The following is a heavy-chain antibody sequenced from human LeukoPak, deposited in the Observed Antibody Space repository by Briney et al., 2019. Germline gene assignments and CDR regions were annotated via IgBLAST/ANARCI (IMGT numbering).Heavy chain of an antibody. CDR2: IYSGGST. J-gene: IGHJ3*02. Sequence: GGSLRLSCAASGFTVSSNYMSWVRRAPGKGLEWVSVIYSGGSTYYADSVKGRFTISRDNSKNTLYLQMNSLRAEDTAVYYCARDDPSDYYDSSGYGAFDIWGQGTMVTVSS. D-gene: IGHD3-22*01. V-gene: IGHV3-66*01. CDR1: GFTVSSNY. CDR3: ARDDPSDYYDSSGYGAFDI.